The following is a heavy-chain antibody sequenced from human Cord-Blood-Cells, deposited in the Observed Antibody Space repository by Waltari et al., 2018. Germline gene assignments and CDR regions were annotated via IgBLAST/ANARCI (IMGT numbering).Heavy chain of an antibody. CDR1: GGSISSSSYY. J-gene: IGHJ4*02. CDR2: IYYSGST. CDR3: ASPGADYYDSSGYLYYFDY. D-gene: IGHD3-22*01. V-gene: IGHV4-39*01. Sequence: QLQLQESGPGLVKPSETLSLTCTVSGGSISSSSYYWGWIPQPPRQGLEWIGSIYYSGSTYYNPSLKSRVTISVDTSKNQFSLKLSSVTAADTAVYYCASPGADYYDSSGYLYYFDYWGQGTLVTVSS.